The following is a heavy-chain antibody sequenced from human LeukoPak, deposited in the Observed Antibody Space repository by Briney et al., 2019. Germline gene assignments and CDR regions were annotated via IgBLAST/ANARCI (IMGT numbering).Heavy chain of an antibody. V-gene: IGHV3-9*01. Sequence: PGRSLRLSCAASGFTFDDYAMHWVRQAPGKGLEWVSGISWNSGSIGYADSVKGRFTISRDNSKNTLYLQMNSLRAEDTAVYYCARGPYGDYVRRYYFDYWGQGTLVTVSS. J-gene: IGHJ4*02. CDR1: GFTFDDYA. CDR3: ARGPYGDYVRRYYFDY. D-gene: IGHD4-17*01. CDR2: ISWNSGSI.